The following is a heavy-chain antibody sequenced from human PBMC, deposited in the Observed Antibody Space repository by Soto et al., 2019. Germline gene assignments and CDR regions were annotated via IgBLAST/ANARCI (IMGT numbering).Heavy chain of an antibody. D-gene: IGHD2-8*02. CDR2: INHSGST. J-gene: IGHJ4*02. CDR1: GGSFSGYY. Sequence: QVQLQQWGAGLLKPSETLSLTCAVYGGSFSGYYWTWIRQPPGTGLEWIGEINHSGSTNYNPSLKXXVSTSVDTCKNHSSLTLTSVTAADTAVYYCARDKITGRFDYWGQGTLVTVSS. CDR3: ARDKITGRFDY. V-gene: IGHV4-34*01.